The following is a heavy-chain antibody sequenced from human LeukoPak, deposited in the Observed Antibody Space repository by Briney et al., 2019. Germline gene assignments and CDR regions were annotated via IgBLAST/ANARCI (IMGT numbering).Heavy chain of an antibody. J-gene: IGHJ1*01. Sequence: PGGSLRLSCAASGFNFKYVWMNWVRQVPGKGLEWVGRIRTKIEGETRDYPAPVKGRFIISRDDSKTTLYLQMNGLKTEDSAVYYCTTDRYYDNSELQFQHWGQGTLVTVSS. CDR2: IRTKIEGETR. V-gene: IGHV3-15*01. CDR1: GFNFKYVW. D-gene: IGHD3-22*01. CDR3: TTDRYYDNSELQFQH.